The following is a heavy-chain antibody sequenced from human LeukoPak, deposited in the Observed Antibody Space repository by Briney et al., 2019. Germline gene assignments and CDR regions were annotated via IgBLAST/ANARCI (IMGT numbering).Heavy chain of an antibody. D-gene: IGHD3-3*01. Sequence: GSLRLSCAASGFTFSSYGMHWVRQAPGKGLEGVAFIRYDGSNKYYADSVKGRFTISRDNSKNTLYLQMNSLRAEDTAVYYCAKHGRITIFGVVTHDAFDIWGQGTMVTVSS. J-gene: IGHJ3*02. V-gene: IGHV3-30*02. CDR2: IRYDGSNK. CDR3: AKHGRITIFGVVTHDAFDI. CDR1: GFTFSSYG.